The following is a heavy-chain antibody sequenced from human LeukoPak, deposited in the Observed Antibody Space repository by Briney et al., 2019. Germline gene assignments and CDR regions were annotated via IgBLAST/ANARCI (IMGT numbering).Heavy chain of an antibody. CDR1: GGTFSSYT. CDR3: AREFSGSDGFFDC. J-gene: IGHJ4*02. V-gene: IGHV1-69*04. Sequence: SVKVSCKASGGTFSSYTISWVRQAPGQGLEWMGSIIPILGIANYAQKFQGRVTITPDKSTSTAYMELSSLRAEDTAVYYCAREFSGSDGFFDCWGQGTLVTVSS. CDR2: IIPILGIA. D-gene: IGHD6-19*01.